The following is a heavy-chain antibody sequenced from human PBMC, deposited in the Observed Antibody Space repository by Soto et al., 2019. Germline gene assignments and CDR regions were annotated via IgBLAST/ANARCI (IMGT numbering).Heavy chain of an antibody. Sequence: PGESLKISCKGSGYSFTSYWIGWVRQMPGKGLEWMGIIYPGDSDTRHSPSFQGQVTISADKSISTAYLQWSSLKASDTAMYYCTRAPSGCSSGWYVCSNGFDPWGQGTLVTVSS. V-gene: IGHV5-51*01. D-gene: IGHD6-19*01. CDR2: IYPGDSDT. CDR1: GYSFTSYW. J-gene: IGHJ5*02. CDR3: TRAPSGCSSGWYVCSNGFDP.